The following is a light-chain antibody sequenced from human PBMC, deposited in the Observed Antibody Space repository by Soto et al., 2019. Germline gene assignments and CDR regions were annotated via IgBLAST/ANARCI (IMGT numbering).Light chain of an antibody. CDR3: SSFTNNNTPHVV. CDR1: SSDVGGYKY. Sequence: QSALTQPPSASGSPGQSVTISCTGTSSDVGGYKYVSWYQQHPGKAPKLMIYEVSKRPLGVPDRFSGSKSGNTASLTVSGLQAEDEADYYCSSFTNNNTPHVVFGGGTKVTVL. J-gene: IGLJ2*01. CDR2: EVS. V-gene: IGLV2-8*01.